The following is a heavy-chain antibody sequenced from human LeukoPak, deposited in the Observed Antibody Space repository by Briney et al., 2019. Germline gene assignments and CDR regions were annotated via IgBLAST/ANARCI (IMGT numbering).Heavy chain of an antibody. Sequence: GRSLRLSCAASGFTFSSYGMHWVRQAPGKGLEWVAVISYDGSNKYYADSVKGRFTISRDNSKNTLYLQMNSLRAEDTAVYYCAERADVSREVVPAARGHAFDIWGQGTMVTVSS. V-gene: IGHV3-30*18. CDR2: ISYDGSNK. J-gene: IGHJ3*02. CDR1: GFTFSSYG. D-gene: IGHD2-2*01. CDR3: AERADVSREVVPAARGHAFDI.